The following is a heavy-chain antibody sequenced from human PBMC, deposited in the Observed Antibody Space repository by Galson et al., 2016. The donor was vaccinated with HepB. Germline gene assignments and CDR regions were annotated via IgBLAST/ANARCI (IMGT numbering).Heavy chain of an antibody. V-gene: IGHV3-7*03. J-gene: IGHJ4*02. CDR1: RFTFNSDW. D-gene: IGHD3-3*01. CDR2: MSPDGSGK. Sequence: SLRLSCADSRFTFNSDWMSWIRQAQGKGLEWVAHMSPDGSGKYYVDSVKGRFTISRDIVKSSLFLQMNSLRVEDTAVYYCVSWRDNSQYWGQGILVTVSS. CDR3: VSWRDNSQY.